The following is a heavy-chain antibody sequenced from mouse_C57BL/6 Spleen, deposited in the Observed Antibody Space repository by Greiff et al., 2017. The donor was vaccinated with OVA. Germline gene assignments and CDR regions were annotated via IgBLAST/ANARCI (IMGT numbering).Heavy chain of an antibody. Sequence: QLQQPGAELVKPGASVKLSCKASGYTFTSYWMHWVKQRPGQGLEWIGMIYPNSGSTNYNEKFKSKATLTVDKSSSTAYMQLSSLTSEDSAVYYCARWCVNWDSDYWGQGTTLTVSS. CDR1: GYTFTSYW. V-gene: IGHV1-64*01. CDR2: IYPNSGST. D-gene: IGHD4-1*01. CDR3: ARWCVNWDSDY. J-gene: IGHJ2*01.